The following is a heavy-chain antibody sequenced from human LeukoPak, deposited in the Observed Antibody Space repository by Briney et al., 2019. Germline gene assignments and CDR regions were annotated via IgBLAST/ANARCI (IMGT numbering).Heavy chain of an antibody. Sequence: SETLSLTCTVSGGSISSGGYYWSWIRQHPGKGLEWIGYIYYSGSTYYNPSLKSRVTISVDTSKNQFSLKLSSVTAADTAVYYCARGGEYYYDSSGYPQDYWGQGTLVTVSS. CDR2: IYYSGST. CDR3: ARGGEYYYDSSGYPQDY. CDR1: GGSISSGGYY. V-gene: IGHV4-31*03. J-gene: IGHJ4*02. D-gene: IGHD3-22*01.